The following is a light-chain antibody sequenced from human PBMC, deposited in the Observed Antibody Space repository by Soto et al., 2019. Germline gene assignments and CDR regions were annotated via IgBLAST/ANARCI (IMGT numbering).Light chain of an antibody. J-gene: IGLJ3*02. Sequence: QSALTQPASVSGSPGQSITISCTGTSSDVGSYNLVSWYQQHPGKAPKLMIYEVTKRPSRVSDRFSGSKSGNTASLTISGRQAEDEADYYCFSYAGSRSWVFGGGTKLTV. CDR3: FSYAGSRSWV. V-gene: IGLV2-23*02. CDR2: EVT. CDR1: SSDVGSYNL.